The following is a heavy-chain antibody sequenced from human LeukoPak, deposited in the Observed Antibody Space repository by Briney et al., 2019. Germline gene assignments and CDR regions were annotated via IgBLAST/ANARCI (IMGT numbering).Heavy chain of an antibody. Sequence: PGRSLRLSCAASGFTFSSYGMHWVRQAPGKGLEWVAVISYDGSNKYYADSVKGRFTISRDNSKNTLYLQMNSLRAEDTAVYYYAKDQLAVWAVAGTAISYYYYGMDVWGQGTTVTVSS. CDR1: GFTFSSYG. CDR2: ISYDGSNK. D-gene: IGHD6-19*01. V-gene: IGHV3-30*18. CDR3: AKDQLAVWAVAGTAISYYYYGMDV. J-gene: IGHJ6*02.